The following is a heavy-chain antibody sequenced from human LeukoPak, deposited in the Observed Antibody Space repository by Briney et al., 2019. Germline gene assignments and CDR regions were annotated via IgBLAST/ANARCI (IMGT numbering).Heavy chain of an antibody. CDR3: ARGLVVVAATPYYYYGMDV. Sequence: PSETLSLTCTVSGGSISSSSYYWGWIRQPPGKGLEWIGSIYYSGSTYYNPSLKSRVTISVDTSKNQFSLKLSSVTAADTAVYYCARGLVVVAATPYYYYGMDVWGQGTTVTVSS. D-gene: IGHD2-15*01. V-gene: IGHV4-39*01. J-gene: IGHJ6*02. CDR1: GGSISSSSYY. CDR2: IYYSGST.